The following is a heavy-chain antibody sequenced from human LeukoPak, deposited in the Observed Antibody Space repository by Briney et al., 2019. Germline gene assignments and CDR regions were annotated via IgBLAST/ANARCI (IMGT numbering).Heavy chain of an antibody. J-gene: IGHJ4*02. CDR2: FDPEDGET. D-gene: IGHD3-22*01. Sequence: ASVKVSCKVSGYTLTELSMHWVRQAPGKGLEWMGGFDPEDGETIYAQKFQGRVTMTEDTSTDTAYMELSSLRSEDTAVYYCATALFGPSGYYPYYFDYWGQGTLVTVSS. CDR3: ATALFGPSGYYPYYFDY. V-gene: IGHV1-24*01. CDR1: GYTLTELS.